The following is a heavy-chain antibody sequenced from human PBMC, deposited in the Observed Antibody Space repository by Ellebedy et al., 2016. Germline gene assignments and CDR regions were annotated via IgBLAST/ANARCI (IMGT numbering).Heavy chain of an antibody. V-gene: IGHV3-30*18. CDR3: AKGLEGVVIRRAWDYYGMDV. CDR1: GFTFSSYG. J-gene: IGHJ6*02. CDR2: ISYDGSNK. Sequence: GGSLRLSCAASGFTFSSYGMHWVRQAPGKGLEWVAVISYDGSNKYYADSVKGRFTISRDNSKNTLYLQMNSLRAEDTAVYYCAKGLEGVVIRRAWDYYGMDVWGQGTTVTVSS. D-gene: IGHD3-3*01.